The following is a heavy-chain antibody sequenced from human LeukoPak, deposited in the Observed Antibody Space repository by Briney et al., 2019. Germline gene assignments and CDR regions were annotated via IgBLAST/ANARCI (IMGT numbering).Heavy chain of an antibody. V-gene: IGHV3-23*01. CDR2: ISPSGDIT. CDR1: GFTFSNHG. D-gene: IGHD3-10*02. CDR3: AELGITMIGGV. Sequence: PGGTLRLSCAAYGFTFSNHGMDWVRQAPGKGLEWVSGISPSGDITYYADSVKGRFTISRDNAKNSLYLQMNSLRAEDTAVYYCAELGITMIGGVWGKGTTVTISS. J-gene: IGHJ6*04.